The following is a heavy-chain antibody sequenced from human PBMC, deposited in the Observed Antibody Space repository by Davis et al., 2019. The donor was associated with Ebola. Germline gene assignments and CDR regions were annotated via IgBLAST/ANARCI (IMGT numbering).Heavy chain of an antibody. CDR1: GGSISSGGYS. V-gene: IGHV4-30-2*01. D-gene: IGHD3-10*01. Sequence: LRLSCAVSGGSISSGGYSWSWIRQPPGKGLEWIGYIYHSGSTYYNPSLKSRVTISVDRSKNQFSLKLSSVTAADTAVYYCARGNTMVRGVLRYFDYWGQGTLVTVSS. CDR2: IYHSGST. J-gene: IGHJ4*02. CDR3: ARGNTMVRGVLRYFDY.